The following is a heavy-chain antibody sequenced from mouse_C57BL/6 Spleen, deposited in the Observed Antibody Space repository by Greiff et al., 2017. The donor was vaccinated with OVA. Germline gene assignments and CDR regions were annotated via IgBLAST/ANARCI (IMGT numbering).Heavy chain of an antibody. CDR1: GFSLTSYA. V-gene: IGHV2-9-1*01. Sequence: VKLVESGPGLVAPSQSLSITCTVSGFSLTSYAISWVRQPPGKGLEWLGVIWTGGGTNYNSALKSRLSISKDNSKSQVFLKMNSLQTDDTARYDCATYDGYPAWFAYWGQGTLVTVSA. CDR2: IWTGGGT. CDR3: ATYDGYPAWFAY. D-gene: IGHD2-3*01. J-gene: IGHJ3*01.